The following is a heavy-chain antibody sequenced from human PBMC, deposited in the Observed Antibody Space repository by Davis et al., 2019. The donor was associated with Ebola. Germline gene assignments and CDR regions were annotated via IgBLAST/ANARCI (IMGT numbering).Heavy chain of an antibody. J-gene: IGHJ5*02. V-gene: IGHV1-3*01. CDR3: ASGGDSGSYYWRFDP. CDR2: INAGNGNT. D-gene: IGHD1-26*01. Sequence: AASVKVSCKASGYTFTSYAMHWVRQAPGQRLEWMGWINAGNGNTKYSQKFQGRVTITRDTSASTAYMELSSLRSEDTAVYYCASGGDSGSYYWRFDPWGQGTLVTVSS. CDR1: GYTFTSYA.